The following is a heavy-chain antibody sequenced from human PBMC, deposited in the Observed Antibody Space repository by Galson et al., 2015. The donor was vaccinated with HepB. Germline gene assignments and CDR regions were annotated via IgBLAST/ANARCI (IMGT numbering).Heavy chain of an antibody. CDR3: ARSHYGDYATRGAFDI. V-gene: IGHV3-33*01. D-gene: IGHD4-17*01. J-gene: IGHJ3*02. Sequence: SLRLSCAASGFTFGSYGMHWVRQAPGKGLEWVAVIWYDGSNKYYADSVKGRFTISRDNSKNTLYLQMNSLRAEDTAVYYCARSHYGDYATRGAFDIWGQGTMVTVSS. CDR2: IWYDGSNK. CDR1: GFTFGSYG.